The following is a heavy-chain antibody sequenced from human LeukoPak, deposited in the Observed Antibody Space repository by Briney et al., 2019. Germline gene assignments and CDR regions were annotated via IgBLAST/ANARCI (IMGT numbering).Heavy chain of an antibody. CDR1: GFTFSSYS. Sequence: GGSLRLSCAASGFTFSSYSMNWVRQAPGKGLEWVSSISGSSSYIYYADSVKGRFTISRDNAKNSLYLQMNSLRAEDTAVYYCARAPGYCSGGSCYWYLDLWGRGTLVTVSS. J-gene: IGHJ2*01. CDR3: ARAPGYCSGGSCYWYLDL. D-gene: IGHD2-15*01. V-gene: IGHV3-21*01. CDR2: ISGSSSYI.